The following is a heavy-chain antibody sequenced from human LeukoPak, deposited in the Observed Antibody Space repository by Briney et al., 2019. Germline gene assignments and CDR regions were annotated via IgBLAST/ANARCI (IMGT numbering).Heavy chain of an antibody. CDR1: GYSFTSYY. CDR2: IYPGDSDT. Sequence: GESLKISCKGSGYSFTSYYIGWVRQMPGKGLEWMGIIYPGDSDTRYSPSFEGQVTISADKSISTAYLQWSTLKASDTAIYYCARFAPYSYGFDPWGQGTQVSVSS. CDR3: ARFAPYSYGFDP. V-gene: IGHV5-51*01. J-gene: IGHJ5*02. D-gene: IGHD5-18*01.